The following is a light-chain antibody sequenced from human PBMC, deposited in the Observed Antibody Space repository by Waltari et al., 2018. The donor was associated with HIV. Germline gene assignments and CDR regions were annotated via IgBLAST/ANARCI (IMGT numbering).Light chain of an antibody. CDR1: RLRNYY. Sequence: SSELTQDPAVSVALGQTVRITCQGDRLRNYYASWYQQKPGQAHVLVMYGKNNRPSGIPDRFSGSSSGNTASLTITGAQAEDEAAYYCNSRDNRGDHVLFGGGTKLTVL. J-gene: IGLJ2*01. CDR3: NSRDNRGDHVL. CDR2: GKN. V-gene: IGLV3-19*01.